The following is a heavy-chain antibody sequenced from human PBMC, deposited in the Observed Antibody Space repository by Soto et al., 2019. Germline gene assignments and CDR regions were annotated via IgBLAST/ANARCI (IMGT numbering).Heavy chain of an antibody. Sequence: GXSVKVSCKASGGPLISYAISWVRQAPGQGLEWMGGIIPIFGTANYAQKFQGRVTITADESTSTAYMELSSLRSEDTAVYYCARDEGAAYYHILNGYYSIGFDPWGQGTLVTVSS. V-gene: IGHV1-69*13. J-gene: IGHJ5*02. CDR1: GGPLISYA. CDR2: IIPIFGTA. D-gene: IGHD3-9*01. CDR3: ARDEGAAYYHILNGYYSIGFDP.